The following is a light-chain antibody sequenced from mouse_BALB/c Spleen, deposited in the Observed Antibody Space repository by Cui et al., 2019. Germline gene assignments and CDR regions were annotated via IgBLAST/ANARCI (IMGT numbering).Light chain of an antibody. CDR3: QQYNSYPYT. CDR2: SAS. CDR1: QNVGTN. J-gene: IGKJ2*01. Sequence: DTVMTQSLKLMYTSVGDRVSVTCKASQNVGTNVAWYQQKPGQSPKALIYSASYRYNGVPYRFTGSGSGTDFTLTISNVQSEDFARYFCQQYNSYPYTFGGGTKLEIK. V-gene: IGKV6-15*01.